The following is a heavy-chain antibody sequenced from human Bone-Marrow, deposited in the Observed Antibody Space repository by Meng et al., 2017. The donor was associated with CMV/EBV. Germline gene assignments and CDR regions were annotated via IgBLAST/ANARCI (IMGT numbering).Heavy chain of an antibody. CDR3: ARGGSYYSD. J-gene: IGHJ4*02. V-gene: IGHV4-39*07. CDR2: IYYSGST. D-gene: IGHD1-26*01. CDR1: GGSISSSSYY. Sequence: SETLSLTCTAPGGSISSSSYYWGWIRQPPGKGLEWIGSIYYSGSTYYNPSLKSRVTISVDTSKNQFSLKLSSVTAADTAVYYCARGGSYYSDWGQGTLVTVSS.